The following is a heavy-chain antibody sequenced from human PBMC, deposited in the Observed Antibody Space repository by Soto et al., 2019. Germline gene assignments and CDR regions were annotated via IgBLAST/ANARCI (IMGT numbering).Heavy chain of an antibody. CDR3: AHRYSSRRALVWFYP. CDR2: IYWDDDK. V-gene: IGHV2-5*02. D-gene: IGHD6-13*01. Sequence: QIALKESGPTLVKPTQTLTLTCTFSGFSLSTSGVGVGWIRQPPGQALEWLALIYWDDDKRYSPSLKSRLTITKDTSKNQVVLTMTNMDPVDTATYYCAHRYSSRRALVWFYPWGQGTLVTVSS. CDR1: GFSLSTSGVG. J-gene: IGHJ5*02.